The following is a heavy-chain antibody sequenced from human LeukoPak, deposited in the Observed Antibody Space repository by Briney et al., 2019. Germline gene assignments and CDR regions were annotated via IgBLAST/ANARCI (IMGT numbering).Heavy chain of an antibody. CDR2: IKSKTDGVTT. V-gene: IGHV3-15*01. CDR3: TTDFTPIQQLTYYYHYCMDV. Sequence: GGSLSLSCGASGFTLSNAWVSCVRQAAGEALEWVGRIKSKTDGVTTDYAAAVKGRFTISRDDSKNTLYLQMNSLKTEDTAVYYCTTDFTPIQQLTYYYHYCMDVWGKGTTVTVSS. J-gene: IGHJ6*03. D-gene: IGHD6-13*01. CDR1: GFTLSNAW.